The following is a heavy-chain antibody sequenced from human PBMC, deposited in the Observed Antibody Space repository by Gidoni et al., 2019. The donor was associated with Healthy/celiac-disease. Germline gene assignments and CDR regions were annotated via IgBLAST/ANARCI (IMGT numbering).Heavy chain of an antibody. CDR2: INHCGST. D-gene: IGHD3-3*01. CDR1: GGYLCGYY. J-gene: IGHJ6*02. V-gene: IGHV4-34*01. CDR3: ARGPYYDFWSGFRWGMDV. Sequence: QVQHQQWAVGPLKLSETLSLTCAAYGGYLCGYYWSWIRQPRGKALEWIGEINHCGSTNYNPSLKSRVTISVDTSKNQFSLKLSSVTAADTAVYYCARGPYYDFWSGFRWGMDVWGQGTTVTVSS.